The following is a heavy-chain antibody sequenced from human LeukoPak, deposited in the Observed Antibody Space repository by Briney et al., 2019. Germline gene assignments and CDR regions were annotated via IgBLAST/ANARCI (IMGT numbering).Heavy chain of an antibody. CDR3: ARGLYGGSAFDI. Sequence: SETLSLTCTVSGGSISGYYWSWIRQPPGKGLEWIGEINHSGSTNYNPSLKSRVTISVDTSKNQFSLKLSSVTAADTAVYYCARGLYGGSAFDIWGQGTMVTVSS. V-gene: IGHV4-34*01. J-gene: IGHJ3*02. CDR1: GGSISGYY. D-gene: IGHD4-23*01. CDR2: INHSGST.